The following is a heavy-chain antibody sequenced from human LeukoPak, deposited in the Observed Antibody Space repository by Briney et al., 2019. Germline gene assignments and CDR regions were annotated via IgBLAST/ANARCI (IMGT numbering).Heavy chain of an antibody. J-gene: IGHJ5*02. CDR2: INPNSGNT. CDR1: GYTFTGYY. CDR3: ARHRADILTGYHGYNWFDP. V-gene: IGHV1-8*02. D-gene: IGHD3-9*01. Sequence: ASVKVSCKASGYTFTGYYMHWVRQDPGQGLEWMGWINPNSGNTGYAQKFQGRVTMTSDTSISTAFMELSSLTSEDTAVYYCARHRADILTGYHGYNWFDPWGQRTLVTVSS.